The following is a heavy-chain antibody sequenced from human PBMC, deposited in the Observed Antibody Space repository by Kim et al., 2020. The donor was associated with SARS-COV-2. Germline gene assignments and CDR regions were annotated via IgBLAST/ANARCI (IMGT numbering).Heavy chain of an antibody. CDR3: AGDITIFSR. J-gene: IGHJ4*02. V-gene: IGHV3-7*04. D-gene: IGHD3-9*01. CDR2: NEK. Sequence: NEKYYVDSVKGRCTSARDNAKNTLHQQMSSWKAEDTAVYYCAGDITIFSRWGQGTLVTVSS.